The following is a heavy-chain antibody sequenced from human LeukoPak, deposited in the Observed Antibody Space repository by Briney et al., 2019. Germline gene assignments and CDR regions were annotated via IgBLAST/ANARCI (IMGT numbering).Heavy chain of an antibody. V-gene: IGHV3-48*01. J-gene: IGHJ4*02. CDR1: GFTFSSYS. CDR2: ISSSSSTI. Sequence: GGSPRLSCAASGFTFSSYSMNWVRQAPGKGLEWVSYISSSSSTIYYAGSVKGRFTISRDNSKNTLYLQMNSLRAEDTAVYYCAKDRSPGYFDYWGQGTLVTVSS. CDR3: AKDRSPGYFDY. D-gene: IGHD3-10*01.